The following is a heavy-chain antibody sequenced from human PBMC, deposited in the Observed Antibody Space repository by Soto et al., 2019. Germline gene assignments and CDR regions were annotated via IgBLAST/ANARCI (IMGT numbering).Heavy chain of an antibody. CDR1: GYTFTSYG. CDR3: ARDRYDSSGYYLGADY. Sequence: QVQLVQSGSEVKKPGASVKVSCKASGYTFTSYGFSWARQAPGQGLEWMGCISGPNGNTNYAQKLQGRVTMTTDTSTSTGYMELRSLRSDDTAVYYCARDRYDSSGYYLGADYWGQGTLVTVSS. J-gene: IGHJ4*02. D-gene: IGHD3-22*01. V-gene: IGHV1-18*01. CDR2: ISGPNGNT.